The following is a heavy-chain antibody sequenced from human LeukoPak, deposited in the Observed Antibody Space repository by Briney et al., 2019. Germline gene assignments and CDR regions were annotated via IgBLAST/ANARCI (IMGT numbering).Heavy chain of an antibody. CDR2: ISAYNGNT. D-gene: IGHD3-10*01. J-gene: IGHJ3*02. V-gene: IGHV1-18*01. CDR3: GRDIFAGTMVRGVYDAFDI. CDR1: GYTFTSYG. Sequence: ASVKVSCKASGYTFTSYGISWVRQAPGQRLEWRGWISAYNGNTSYAQKLQGRVTMTTDTSTSTAYMELRSLRSDDTAVYYCGRDIFAGTMVRGVYDAFDIWGQGTMVTVSS.